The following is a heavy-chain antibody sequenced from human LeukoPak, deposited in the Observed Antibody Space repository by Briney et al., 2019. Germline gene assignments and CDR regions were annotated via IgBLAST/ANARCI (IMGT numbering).Heavy chain of an antibody. CDR1: GFTFASYA. CDR2: VSGSGGST. J-gene: IGHJ4*02. V-gene: IGHV3-23*01. CDR3: AKGLPLTSPVGAEN. D-gene: IGHD1-26*01. Sequence: GGSLRLSCAASGFTFASYAMTWVRQAPGKGLEWVSAVSGSGGSTYSADSVKGRFTISRDNSKNTLYLQINSLRAEDTAVYYCAKGLPLTSPVGAENWGQGTLVTVSS.